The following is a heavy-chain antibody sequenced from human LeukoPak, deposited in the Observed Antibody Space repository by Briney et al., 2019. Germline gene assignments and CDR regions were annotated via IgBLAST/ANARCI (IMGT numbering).Heavy chain of an antibody. V-gene: IGHV3-23*01. D-gene: IGHD2-15*01. J-gene: IGHJ4*02. CDR2: ISSSGRST. Sequence: PGGSLRLSCAASGFTFNNCAMTWVRQAPGKGLEWVSSISSSGRSTYSAAFAKGRFTISRDNSRNTLYLQMNSLRGEDTAVYYCAKRRRDIAPTIDNWGQGTLVTVSS. CDR3: AKRRRDIAPTIDN. CDR1: GFTFNNCA.